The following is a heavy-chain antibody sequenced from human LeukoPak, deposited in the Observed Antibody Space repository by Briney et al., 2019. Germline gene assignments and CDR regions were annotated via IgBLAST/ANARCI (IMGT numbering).Heavy chain of an antibody. V-gene: IGHV3-30*01. CDR1: GFTFSSYA. J-gene: IGHJ6*03. Sequence: GGSLRLSCAASGFTFSSYAMHWVRQAPGKGLEWVAVISYDGSNKYYADSVKGRFTISRDNSKNTLYLQMNSLRAEDTAVYYCARDKQGYYRITYYYYYMDVWGKGTTVTVSS. CDR2: ISYDGSNK. CDR3: ARDKQGYYRITYYYYYMDV. D-gene: IGHD2/OR15-2a*01.